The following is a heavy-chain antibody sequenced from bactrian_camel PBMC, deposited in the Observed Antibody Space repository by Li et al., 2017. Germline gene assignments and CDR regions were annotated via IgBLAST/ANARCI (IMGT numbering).Heavy chain of an antibody. CDR2: IDSDGSLT. CDR3: AARAWFGTGACRLEGSWYTL. Sequence: HVQLVESGGGSVQAGGSLRLSCVASRFTYKDACWGWFREVPGKEREGVARIDSDGSLTEYADSVKGRFTISQEDGENTVVLQMSSLKVDDTARYYCAARAWFGTGACRLEGSWYTLWGQGTQVTVS. V-gene: IGHV3S1*01. D-gene: IGHD4*01. CDR1: RFTYKDAC. J-gene: IGHJ4*01.